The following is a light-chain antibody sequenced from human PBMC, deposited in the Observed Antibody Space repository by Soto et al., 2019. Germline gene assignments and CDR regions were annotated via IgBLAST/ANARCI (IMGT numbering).Light chain of an antibody. CDR3: QYRNTWPPA. V-gene: IGKV3-11*01. CDR1: QSVGIY. Sequence: EIVLTHSPATLSLSPGERATLSCRASQSVGIYLGWYQQRPGQAPRLLIYDASNRAAGIPARFSGSGSGTDFTLTINSLEPEDFAVYYCQYRNTWPPAFGQGTRLEIK. CDR2: DAS. J-gene: IGKJ5*01.